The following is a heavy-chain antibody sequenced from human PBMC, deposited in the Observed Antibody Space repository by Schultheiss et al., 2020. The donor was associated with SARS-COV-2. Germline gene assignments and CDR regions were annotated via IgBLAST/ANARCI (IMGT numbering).Heavy chain of an antibody. D-gene: IGHD3-3*01. J-gene: IGHJ4*02. Sequence: GGSLRLSCAASGFTFSSYAMHWVRQAPGKGLEWVAVIWYDGSNKYYADSVKGRFTISRDNAKNSLYLQMNSLRAEDTAVYYCAKVGFWSGYSNFDYWGQGTLVTVSS. CDR2: IWYDGSNK. CDR1: GFTFSSYA. V-gene: IGHV3-33*03. CDR3: AKVGFWSGYSNFDY.